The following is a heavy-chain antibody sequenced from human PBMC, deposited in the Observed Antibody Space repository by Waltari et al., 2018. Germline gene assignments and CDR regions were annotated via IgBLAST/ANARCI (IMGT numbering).Heavy chain of an antibody. Sequence: SPSFQGHVTISADKSISTAYLQWSSLKASDTAMYYCARHHPFHCTNGVCQPFDYWGQGTLVTVSS. CDR3: ARHHPFHCTNGVCQPFDY. V-gene: IGHV5-10-1*01. D-gene: IGHD2-8*01. J-gene: IGHJ4*02.